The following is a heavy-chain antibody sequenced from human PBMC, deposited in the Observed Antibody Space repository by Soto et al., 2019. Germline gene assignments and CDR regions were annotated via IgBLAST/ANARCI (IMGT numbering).Heavy chain of an antibody. CDR2: IKQDGSEK. J-gene: IGHJ6*03. Sequence: GGSLRLSCAASGFTFSSYWMSWVRQAPGKGLEWVANIKQDGSEKYYVDSVKGRFTISRDNAKNSLYLQMNSLRAEDTAVYYCARDLGGVAFYYSYYYTDVWGKGTTVTVSS. CDR1: GFTFSSYW. CDR3: ARDLGGVAFYYSYYYTDV. V-gene: IGHV3-7*01. D-gene: IGHD3-16*01.